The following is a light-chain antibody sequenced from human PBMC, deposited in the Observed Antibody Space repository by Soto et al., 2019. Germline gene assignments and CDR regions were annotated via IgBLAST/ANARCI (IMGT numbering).Light chain of an antibody. CDR1: QSLSSTY. CDR2: GAS. J-gene: IGKJ4*01. Sequence: EIVLTQSPGTLSLSPGERATLSCRASQSLSSTYLAWYQQKPGQAPRLLIYGASSRATGIPDRFICSGSATDFTLTISRLEPEDFAVYHCQQYGNSPPTFGGGTKVEI. V-gene: IGKV3-20*01. CDR3: QQYGNSPPT.